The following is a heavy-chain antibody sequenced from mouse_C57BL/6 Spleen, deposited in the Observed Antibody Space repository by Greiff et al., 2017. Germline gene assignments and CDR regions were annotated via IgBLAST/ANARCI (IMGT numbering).Heavy chain of an antibody. Sequence: DVKLVESGGDLVKPGGSLKLSCAASGFTFSSYGMSWVRQTPDKRLEWVATISSGGSYTYYPDSVKGRFTISRDNAKNTLYLQMSSLKSEDTAMYYCARQGNWAGRDFDYWGQGTTLTVSS. D-gene: IGHD4-1*01. J-gene: IGHJ2*01. CDR2: ISSGGSYT. CDR3: ARQGNWAGRDFDY. V-gene: IGHV5-6*02. CDR1: GFTFSSYG.